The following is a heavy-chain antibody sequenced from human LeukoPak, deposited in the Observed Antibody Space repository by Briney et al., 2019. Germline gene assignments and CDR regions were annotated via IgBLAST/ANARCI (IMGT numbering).Heavy chain of an antibody. D-gene: IGHD3-3*01. CDR2: ISYDGSNK. CDR1: GFPFSSYG. V-gene: IGHV3-30*18. CDR3: AKITEWLSPYYYGMDV. Sequence: PGRSLSLSCAASGFPFSSYGMHWVRQAPGKGLEWVAVISYDGSNKYYADSVKGRFTISRDNSKNTLYLQMNSLRAEDTAVYYCAKITEWLSPYYYGMDVWGQGTTVTVSS. J-gene: IGHJ6*02.